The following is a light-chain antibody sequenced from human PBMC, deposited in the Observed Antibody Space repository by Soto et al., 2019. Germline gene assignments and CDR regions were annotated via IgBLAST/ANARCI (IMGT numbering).Light chain of an antibody. CDR3: QQYGHWPPYT. Sequence: EIVMTQSPATLSVSPGERVTLSCRASQSVSRKLAWYQQKPGQAPRLLIYGTTTRATGIPARFSGSGSGTEFTITISSLQSEDFGIYYCQQYGHWPPYTFGQGTTLE. CDR1: QSVSRK. J-gene: IGKJ2*01. CDR2: GTT. V-gene: IGKV3-15*01.